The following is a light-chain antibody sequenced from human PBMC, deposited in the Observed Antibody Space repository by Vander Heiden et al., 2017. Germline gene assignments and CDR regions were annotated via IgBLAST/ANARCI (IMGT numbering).Light chain of an antibody. V-gene: IGLV3-21*02. CDR2: DDS. Sequence: SYVLTQPPSVSVAPGQTARITWGGNNIGSKSVHWYQQKPGQAPVLVVYDDSDRPSGIPERFSGSNSGNTATLTISSVEAGDEADYYCQVWDSSSVVFGGGTKLTVL. J-gene: IGLJ2*01. CDR1: NIGSKS. CDR3: QVWDSSSVV.